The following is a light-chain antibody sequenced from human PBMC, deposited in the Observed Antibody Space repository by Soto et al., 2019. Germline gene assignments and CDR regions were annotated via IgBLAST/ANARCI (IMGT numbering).Light chain of an antibody. J-gene: IGKJ4*01. V-gene: IGKV3-11*01. CDR2: DSS. Sequence: EIVLTQSPATLSLSPGERATLSCRASQSVGTYFAWYQQKPGPAPRLLIYDSSNRATGIPARFSGSGSGTDFTLTSSSLEPEDFAVYYCQQRSDWPSTFGGGTKVEIK. CDR1: QSVGTY. CDR3: QQRSDWPST.